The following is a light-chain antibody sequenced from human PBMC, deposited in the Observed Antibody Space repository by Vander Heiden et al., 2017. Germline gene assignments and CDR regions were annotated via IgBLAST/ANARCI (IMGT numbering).Light chain of an antibody. CDR1: QSVSTN. CDR3: QQYNNKPPWT. V-gene: IGKV3-15*01. CDR2: GAS. J-gene: IGKJ1*01. Sequence: EILVTQSPATLSLSPGAKATLSCRASQSVSTNLAWYQQKPGQAPSLLIYGASTRATGVPARFIGSGFGTEFTLTISSLLSEDFAVYYCQQYNNKPPWTFGQGTKVEIK.